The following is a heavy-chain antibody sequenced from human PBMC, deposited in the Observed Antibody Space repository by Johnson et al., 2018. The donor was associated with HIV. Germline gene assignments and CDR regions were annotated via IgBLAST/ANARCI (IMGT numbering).Heavy chain of an antibody. CDR3: AKEICSGDVCSDDGFDI. J-gene: IGHJ3*02. D-gene: IGHD2-8*02. Sequence: QVQLVESGGGLVQPGRSLRLSCAASGFTFSSYAMHWVRQAPGKGLEWVAVISYDGSNKYYADSVKGRFTVSRDNSKNTLYLRMNSLRTEDTAVYCCAKEICSGDVCSDDGFDIWGHGTMVTLSS. CDR1: GFTFSSYA. CDR2: ISYDGSNK. V-gene: IGHV3-30-3*01.